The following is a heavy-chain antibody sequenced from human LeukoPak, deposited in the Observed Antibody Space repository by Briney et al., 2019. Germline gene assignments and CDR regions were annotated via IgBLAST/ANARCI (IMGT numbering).Heavy chain of an antibody. D-gene: IGHD3-22*01. J-gene: IGHJ4*02. CDR1: GFTFSSYA. Sequence: GVSLRLSCAASGFTFSSYAMSWVRQAPGKGLEWVSAISGNGCNTYYADSVKGRFTISRDNSKNTLYLQMNSLRAEDTAVYYCAKDGDSSGYYRFYFDYWGQGTLVTVAP. V-gene: IGHV3-23*01. CDR2: ISGNGCNT. CDR3: AKDGDSSGYYRFYFDY.